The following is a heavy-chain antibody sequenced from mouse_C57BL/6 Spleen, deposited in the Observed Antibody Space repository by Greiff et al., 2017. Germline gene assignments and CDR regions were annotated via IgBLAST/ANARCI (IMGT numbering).Heavy chain of an antibody. CDR3: TRGDGYAMDY. CDR2: IRNKANNHAT. J-gene: IGHJ4*01. V-gene: IGHV6-6*01. D-gene: IGHD3-3*01. CDR1: GFTFSDAW. Sequence: EVMLVESGGGLVQPGGSMKLSCAASGFTFSDAWMDWVRQSPEKGLEWVAEIRNKANNHATYYAESVKGRFTISRDDSKSSVYLKMNSLRAEDTGIYYCTRGDGYAMDYWGQGTSVTVSS.